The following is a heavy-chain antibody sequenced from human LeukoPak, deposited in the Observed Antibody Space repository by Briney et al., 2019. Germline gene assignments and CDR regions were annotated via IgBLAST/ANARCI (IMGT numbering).Heavy chain of an antibody. CDR1: GFTFSSYA. Sequence: GGSLRLSCAASGFTFSSYAMSWVRQAPGKGLEWVSAISGSGGSTYYADSVKDRFSISRDNSKNTLYLQMNSLRAEDTAVYYCAREIGQLGGAFDIWGQGTMVTVSS. J-gene: IGHJ3*02. CDR3: AREIGQLGGAFDI. D-gene: IGHD7-27*01. V-gene: IGHV3-23*01. CDR2: ISGSGGST.